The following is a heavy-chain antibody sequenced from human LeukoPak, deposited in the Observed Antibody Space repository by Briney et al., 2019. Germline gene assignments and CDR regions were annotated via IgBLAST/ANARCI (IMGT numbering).Heavy chain of an antibody. J-gene: IGHJ4*02. V-gene: IGHV4-39*01. CDR3: AKSTPVEVDY. CDR2: IYYSGST. Sequence: SETLSLTCTVSGGSISSSSYYWGWLRQPPGKGLEWIGSIYYSGSTYYNPSLKSRVTISVDTSKNQFSLKLSSVTAADTAAYYCAKSTPVEVDYWGQGALVTVSS. CDR1: GGSISSSSYY.